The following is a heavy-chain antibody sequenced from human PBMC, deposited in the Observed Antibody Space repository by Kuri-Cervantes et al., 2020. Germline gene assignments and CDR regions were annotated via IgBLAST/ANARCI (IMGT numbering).Heavy chain of an antibody. Sequence: LSLTCAASGFTFSSYAMHWVRQAPGKGLEWVAVISYDGSNKYYADSVKGRFTISRDNSKNTLYLQMNSLRAEDTAVYYCARDHGSGGSGDYWGQGTLVTVSS. J-gene: IGHJ4*02. CDR3: ARDHGSGGSGDY. V-gene: IGHV3-30-3*01. CDR1: GFTFSSYA. D-gene: IGHD2-15*01. CDR2: ISYDGSNK.